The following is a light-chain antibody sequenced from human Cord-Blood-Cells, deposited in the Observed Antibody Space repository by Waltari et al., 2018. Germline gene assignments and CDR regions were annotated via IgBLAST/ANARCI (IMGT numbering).Light chain of an antibody. CDR1: SSDVGGYNY. J-gene: IGLJ3*02. Sequence: QSALTQPASVSGSPGQSITISCTGTSSDVGGYNYVSWYQQPPGKAPKLMIYDVSTRPSGVSNRCAGSKSGNTASLTISGLQAEDEADYYCSSYTSSSTWVFGGGTKLTVL. CDR3: SSYTSSSTWV. CDR2: DVS. V-gene: IGLV2-14*03.